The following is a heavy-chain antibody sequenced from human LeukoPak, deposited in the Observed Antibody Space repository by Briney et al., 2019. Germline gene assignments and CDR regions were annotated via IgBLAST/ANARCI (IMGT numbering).Heavy chain of an antibody. J-gene: IGHJ4*02. CDR1: GGYISSYY. D-gene: IGHD3-22*01. Sequence: SETLSLTCAVSGGYISSYYWSWIRQPPGKGLERIGHIYYSGSSDYNPSLKSRVTISVDTSTKQFSLRLRSVTAADTAIYYCARGPYFTNHYDSSGYAYYFDSWGQGTLVTVSS. CDR3: ARGPYFTNHYDSSGYAYYFDS. V-gene: IGHV4-59*01. CDR2: IYYSGSS.